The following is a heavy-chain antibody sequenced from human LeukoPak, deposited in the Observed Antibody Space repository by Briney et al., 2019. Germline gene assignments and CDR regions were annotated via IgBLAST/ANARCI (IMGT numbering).Heavy chain of an antibody. D-gene: IGHD5-24*01. Sequence: ASVKVSCKASGGTFSSYAISWVRQAPGQGLEWMGRIIPVLGIANYAQKFQGRVTITADKSTSTAYMELSSLRSEDAAVYYCAGASKMATTDLDYWGQGTLVTVSS. CDR3: AGASKMATTDLDY. J-gene: IGHJ4*02. V-gene: IGHV1-69*04. CDR2: IIPVLGIA. CDR1: GGTFSSYA.